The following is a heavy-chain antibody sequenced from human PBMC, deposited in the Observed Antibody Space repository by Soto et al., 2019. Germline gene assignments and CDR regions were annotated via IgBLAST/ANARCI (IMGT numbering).Heavy chain of an antibody. CDR1: GYSFSSYY. CDR2: MNPNTGST. CDR3: ARVVRSVAGSRGSWHYGMDV. J-gene: IGHJ6*02. D-gene: IGHD2-15*01. V-gene: IGHV1-8*01. Sequence: ASVKVSCKTSGYSFSSYYINWVRQATGQGLEWMGWMNPNTGSTDYARKFQGRVTMTRNMSISTAYMELGSLRSDDTAVYYCARVVRSVAGSRGSWHYGMDVWGQGTTVTVSS.